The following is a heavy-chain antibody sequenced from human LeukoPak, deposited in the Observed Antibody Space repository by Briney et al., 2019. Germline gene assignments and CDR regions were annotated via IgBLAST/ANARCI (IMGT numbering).Heavy chain of an antibody. CDR1: GFTFSDYY. CDR3: ARVWSGYYYYYMDV. V-gene: IGHV3-11*01. CDR2: ISSSGSTI. D-gene: IGHD3-3*01. J-gene: IGHJ6*03. Sequence: GGSLRLSCAASGFTFSDYYMSWIRQAPGKGLEWVSYISSSGSTIYYADSVKGRFTISRDNAKNSLYLQMNSLRAEDTAVYYCARVWSGYYYYYMDVWGKGTTDTVSS.